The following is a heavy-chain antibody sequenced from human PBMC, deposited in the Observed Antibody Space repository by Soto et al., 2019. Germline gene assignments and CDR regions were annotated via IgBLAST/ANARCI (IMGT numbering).Heavy chain of an antibody. Sequence: EVQLVESGGGLVQPGRSLRLSCAASGFTFDDYAMHWVRQAPGKGLEWVSGISWNSGSIGYADSVKGRFTISRDNAKQSMYMQMDCRRAEDTALYYCEKDIVGGGYSSSWGVFAYWGQGTLVTVSS. D-gene: IGHD6-13*01. V-gene: IGHV3-9*01. J-gene: IGHJ4*02. CDR3: EKDIVGGGYSSSWGVFAY. CDR1: GFTFDDYA. CDR2: ISWNSGSI.